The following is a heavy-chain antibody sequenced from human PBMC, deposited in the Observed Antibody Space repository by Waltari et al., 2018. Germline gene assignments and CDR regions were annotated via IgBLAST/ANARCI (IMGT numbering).Heavy chain of an antibody. D-gene: IGHD2-21*02. CDR3: ARLVDLDYGGNSAFDY. Sequence: QVQLVQSGAEVKKPGSSVKVSCKASGGTFSSYAISWVRQDPGQGLEWMGGIIPIFGTANYAQKFQGRVTITADESTSTAYMELSSLRSEDTAVYYCARLVDLDYGGNSAFDYWGQGTLVTVSS. J-gene: IGHJ4*02. CDR2: IIPIFGTA. CDR1: GGTFSSYA. V-gene: IGHV1-69*13.